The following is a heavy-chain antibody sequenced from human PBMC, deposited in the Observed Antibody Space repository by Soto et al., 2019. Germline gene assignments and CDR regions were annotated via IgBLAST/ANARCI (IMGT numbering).Heavy chain of an antibody. V-gene: IGHV3-30*04. Sequence: GGSLRLSCAASGFTFSSYAMHWVRQAPGKGLEWVAVISYDGSNKYYADSVKGRFTISRDNSKNTLYLQMNSLRAEGTAVYYCARGSLGVGATTPYYFDYWGQGTLVTVSS. D-gene: IGHD1-26*01. J-gene: IGHJ4*02. CDR1: GFTFSSYA. CDR2: ISYDGSNK. CDR3: ARGSLGVGATTPYYFDY.